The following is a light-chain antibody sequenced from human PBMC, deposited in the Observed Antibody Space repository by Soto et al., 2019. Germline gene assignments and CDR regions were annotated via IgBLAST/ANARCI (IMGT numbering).Light chain of an antibody. CDR2: DAS. CDR3: QQRFNWQVT. Sequence: EIVLTQSPVTLSLSPGERATLSCRASQSINNYLAWYQQKPGQAPRLLIYDASNRATGIPAMFSGIGSGKDFTLTISSLEPEDFAVYYCQQRFNWQVTFGQGTRLDSK. V-gene: IGKV3-11*01. CDR1: QSINNY. J-gene: IGKJ5*01.